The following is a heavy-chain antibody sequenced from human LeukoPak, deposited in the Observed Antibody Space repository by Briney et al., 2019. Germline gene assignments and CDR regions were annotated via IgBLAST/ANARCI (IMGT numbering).Heavy chain of an antibody. CDR3: ARDTPTTPFDP. Sequence: PSETLSLTCTVSGYSISSGYYWGWIRPPPGKGLEWIGSIYHSGSTYYNPSLKSRVTISVDTSKSQFSLKLSSVTAADTAVYYCARDTPTTPFDPWGQGTLVTVSS. V-gene: IGHV4-38-2*02. J-gene: IGHJ5*02. CDR1: GYSISSGYY. CDR2: IYHSGST. D-gene: IGHD1-26*01.